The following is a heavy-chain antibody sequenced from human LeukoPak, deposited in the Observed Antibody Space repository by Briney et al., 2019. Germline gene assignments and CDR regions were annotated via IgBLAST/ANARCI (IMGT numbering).Heavy chain of an antibody. CDR2: IYTGGGT. V-gene: IGHV4-4*07. D-gene: IGHD3-3*01. J-gene: IGHJ4*02. Sequence: SETLSLTCTVSGGSISSYYWSWIRQPAGKGLEWIGRIYTGGGTTYNPSPQSRVTLSVDTSKNQFSLKLSSVTAADTAVYYCARDQDFWSGYVDYWGQGTLVTVSS. CDR1: GGSISSYY. CDR3: ARDQDFWSGYVDY.